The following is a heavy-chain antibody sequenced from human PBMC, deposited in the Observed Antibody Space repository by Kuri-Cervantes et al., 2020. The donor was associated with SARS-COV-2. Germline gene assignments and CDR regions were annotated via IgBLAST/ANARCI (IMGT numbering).Heavy chain of an antibody. V-gene: IGHV3-13*05. D-gene: IGHD2-15*01. CDR2: IGTAGDP. CDR3: ARDSLRYCSGGSCYYYYYYGMDV. CDR1: GFTFSSYD. Sequence: GESLKISCAASGFTFSSYDMHWVRQATGKGLEWVSAIGTAGDPYYPGSVKGRFTISRENAKNSLYLQMNSLRAEDTAVYYCARDSLRYCSGGSCYYYYYYGMDVWGQGTTVTVSS. J-gene: IGHJ6*02.